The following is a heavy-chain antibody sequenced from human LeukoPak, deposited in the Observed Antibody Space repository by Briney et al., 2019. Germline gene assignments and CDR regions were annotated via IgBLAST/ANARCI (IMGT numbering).Heavy chain of an antibody. CDR2: MFHSGTT. CDR1: GYSISSNYY. Sequence: SETLSLTCTVSGYSISSNYYWAWIRQPLGKGLEWIGNMFHSGTTAYNPSLKSRVTISKDTSKNQFSLNLRFVTAADTAVYYCARVVGATQLDYWGQGILVTVSS. V-gene: IGHV4-38-2*02. CDR3: ARVVGATQLDY. D-gene: IGHD1-26*01. J-gene: IGHJ4*02.